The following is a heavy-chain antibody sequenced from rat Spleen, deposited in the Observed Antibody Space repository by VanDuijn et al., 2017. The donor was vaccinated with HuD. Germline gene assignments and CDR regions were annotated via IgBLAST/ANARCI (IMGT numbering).Heavy chain of an antibody. CDR2: INYDGRST. CDR3: ARPTTGIPFNY. CDR1: GFAFSDHY. D-gene: IGHD1-9*01. V-gene: IGHV5-29*01. J-gene: IGHJ2*01. Sequence: EVQLVESDGGLVQPGRSLKLSCAASGFAFSDHYVAWVRQGPTKGLEWVATINYDGRSTFYRDSVRARFTISRDNAKSTLYLQVDGLRSEDTAIYYCARPTTGIPFNYWGQGVMVTVSS.